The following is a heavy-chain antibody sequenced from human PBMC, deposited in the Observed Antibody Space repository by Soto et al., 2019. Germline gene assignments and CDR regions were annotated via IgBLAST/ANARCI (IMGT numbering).Heavy chain of an antibody. D-gene: IGHD3-3*01. CDR2: ISGSGGST. Sequence: GGSLRLSCAASGFTFSSYAMSWVRQAPGKGLEWVSAISGSGGSTYYADSVKGRFTISRDNSKNTPYLQMNSLRAEDTAVYYCAKDSASDFGVVNHAFDIWGQGTMVTVSS. CDR1: GFTFSSYA. CDR3: AKDSASDFGVVNHAFDI. J-gene: IGHJ3*02. V-gene: IGHV3-23*01.